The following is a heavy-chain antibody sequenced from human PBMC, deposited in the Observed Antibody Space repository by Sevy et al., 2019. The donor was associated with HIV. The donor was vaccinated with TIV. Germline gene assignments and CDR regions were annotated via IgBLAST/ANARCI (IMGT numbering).Heavy chain of an antibody. V-gene: IGHV3-15*01. Sequence: GGSLRLSCAASGFTFSNAWMSWVRQAPGKGLEWVGRIKSKTDGGTTDYAAPVKGRFTISRDDSKNTLYLQMNSLKTEDTAVYYCTTHLNYYDSSSYYDPEYYFDYWGQGTLVTVSS. CDR2: IKSKTDGGTT. J-gene: IGHJ4*02. CDR1: GFTFSNAW. D-gene: IGHD3-22*01. CDR3: TTHLNYYDSSSYYDPEYYFDY.